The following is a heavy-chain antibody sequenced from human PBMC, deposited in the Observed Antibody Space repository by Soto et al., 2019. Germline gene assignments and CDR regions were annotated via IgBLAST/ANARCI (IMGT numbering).Heavy chain of an antibody. Sequence: QVQLQESGPGLVKPSQTLSLTCTVSGGSISSGGYYWSWIRQHPGKGLEWIGYIYYSGSTYYNPSLKSRVTISVDTSKDQFSLKLSSVTAADTAVYYCARDGGFGVYYYGMDVWGQGTTVTVSS. CDR2: IYYSGST. D-gene: IGHD3-16*01. V-gene: IGHV4-31*03. CDR1: GGSISSGGYY. J-gene: IGHJ6*02. CDR3: ARDGGFGVYYYGMDV.